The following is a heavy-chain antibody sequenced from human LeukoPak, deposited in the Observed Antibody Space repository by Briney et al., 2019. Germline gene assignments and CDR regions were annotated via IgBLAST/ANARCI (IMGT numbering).Heavy chain of an antibody. V-gene: IGHV4-59*01. CDR1: GGSISSYY. CDR2: IYYSGST. D-gene: IGHD6-6*01. CDR3: VTSSSSTVHYYYYYMDV. J-gene: IGHJ6*03. Sequence: KPSETLSLTCTVSGGSISSYYWSWLRQPPGKGLEWIGYIYYSGSTNYNPSLKSRVTISVDTSKNQFSLKLISVTAADTAVYYCVTSSSSTVHYYYYYMDVWGKGTTVTVSS.